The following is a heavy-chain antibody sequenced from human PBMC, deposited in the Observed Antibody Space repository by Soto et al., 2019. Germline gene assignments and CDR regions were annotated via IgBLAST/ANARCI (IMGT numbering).Heavy chain of an antibody. D-gene: IGHD3-10*01. CDR1: GGSISSYY. Sequence: SETLSLTCTVSGGSISSYYWSWIRQPPGKGLEWIGYIYYSGSTNYNPSLKSRVTISVDTSKNQFSLKLSSVTAADTAVYYCARRGSWFGESVYYFDYWGQGTLVTVSS. J-gene: IGHJ4*02. CDR2: IYYSGST. V-gene: IGHV4-59*01. CDR3: ARRGSWFGESVYYFDY.